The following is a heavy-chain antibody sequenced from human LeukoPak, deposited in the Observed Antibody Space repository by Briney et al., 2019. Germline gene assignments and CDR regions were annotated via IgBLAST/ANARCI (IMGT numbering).Heavy chain of an antibody. CDR2: INHSGST. CDR1: GGSISSSDYY. CDR3: ARWVVPAPSTARYHFDF. D-gene: IGHD2-2*01. Sequence: SETLSLTCTVSGGSISSSDYYWGWIRQPPGKGLEWIGSINHSGSTYYKPSLKSRVTISVDTSRNQFSLNVTSVTAADTAAYYCARWVVPAPSTARYHFDFWGQGTLVTVSS. V-gene: IGHV4-39*07. J-gene: IGHJ4*02.